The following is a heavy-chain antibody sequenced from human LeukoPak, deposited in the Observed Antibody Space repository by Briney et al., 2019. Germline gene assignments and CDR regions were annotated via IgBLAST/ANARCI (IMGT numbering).Heavy chain of an antibody. J-gene: IGHJ3*02. V-gene: IGHV4-4*02. Sequence: SGTLSLTCAVSGGSISSSNWWSWVRQPPGKGLEWIGSIYYSGSTNYNPSLKSRVTISVDKSKNQFSLKLSSVTAADTAVYYCARAPRGGTYAFDIWGQGTMVTVSS. CDR2: IYYSGST. CDR3: ARAPRGGTYAFDI. CDR1: GGSISSSNW. D-gene: IGHD1-7*01.